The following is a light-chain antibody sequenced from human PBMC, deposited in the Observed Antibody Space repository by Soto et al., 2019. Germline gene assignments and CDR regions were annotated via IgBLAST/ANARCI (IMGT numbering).Light chain of an antibody. J-gene: IGKJ2*01. CDR3: LQHNSYPHT. CDR2: AAS. Sequence: DIQMTQSPSSLSAFVGDRVTITCRASHDIGDDLAWYQQKPGKAPKRLIYAASSLQSGVSSRFSGSGSSTEFTLTLSSLRPEDFATYCCLQHNSYPHTFGQGNKLEMK. V-gene: IGKV1-17*01. CDR1: HDIGDD.